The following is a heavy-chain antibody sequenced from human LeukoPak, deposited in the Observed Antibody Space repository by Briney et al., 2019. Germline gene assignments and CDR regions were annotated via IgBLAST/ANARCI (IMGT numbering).Heavy chain of an antibody. CDR1: GFTFSNYW. J-gene: IGHJ4*02. D-gene: IGHD6-19*01. V-gene: IGHV3-7*04. CDR3: ARGSGHTIDY. CDR2: IKQDGSEK. Sequence: GGSLRLSCAASGFTFSNYWMGWVRQAPGKGLEWVANIKQDGSEKYYVDSVKGRFTISRDNAKISLYLQMNSLRAEDTAVYYCARGSGHTIDYWGQGTLVTVSS.